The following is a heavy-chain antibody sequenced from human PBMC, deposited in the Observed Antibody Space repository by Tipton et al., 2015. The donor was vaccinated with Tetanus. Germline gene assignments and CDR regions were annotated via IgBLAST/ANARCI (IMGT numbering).Heavy chain of an antibody. Sequence: TLSLTCTVSGGSFSLYYWSWFRQPPGKRLEWLGYINHSGATNSNPSLRSRVALSLYASWNQFSLTLISVTAAGTPVYYCARGQVPTGVPVWGNRFDPWGHGILVTVSS. CDR1: GGSFSLYY. D-gene: IGHD2-2*01. CDR3: ARGQVPTGVPVWGNRFDP. CDR2: INHSGAT. J-gene: IGHJ5*02. V-gene: IGHV4-59*03.